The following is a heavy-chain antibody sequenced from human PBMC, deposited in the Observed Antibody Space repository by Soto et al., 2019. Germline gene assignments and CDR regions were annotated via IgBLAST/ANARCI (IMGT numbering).Heavy chain of an antibody. D-gene: IGHD2-15*01. V-gene: IGHV3-30-3*01. CDR2: ISYDGSNK. CDR1: GFTFSSYA. J-gene: IGHJ4*02. CDR3: ARQRRWYTPCGYFDY. Sequence: QVQLVESGGGVVQPGRSLRLSCAASGFTFSSYAMHWVRQAPGKGLEWVAVISYDGSNKYYADSVKGRFTISRDNSRSALYVQMNSVRDEDTAVYYCARQRRWYTPCGYFDYWGQGTLVTVSS.